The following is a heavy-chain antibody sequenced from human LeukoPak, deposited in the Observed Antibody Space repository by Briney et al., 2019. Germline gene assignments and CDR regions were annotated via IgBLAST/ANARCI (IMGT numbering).Heavy chain of an antibody. Sequence: ASVKVSCKASGYTFTSYYMHWVRQAPGQGLEWMGVINPSGGSTSYAQKFQGRVTMTRDMSTSTVYMELSSLRSEDTAVYYCARAGSSSLSVDYWGQGTLVTVSS. J-gene: IGHJ4*02. V-gene: IGHV1-46*01. CDR1: GYTFTSYY. D-gene: IGHD6-6*01. CDR2: INPSGGST. CDR3: ARAGSSSLSVDY.